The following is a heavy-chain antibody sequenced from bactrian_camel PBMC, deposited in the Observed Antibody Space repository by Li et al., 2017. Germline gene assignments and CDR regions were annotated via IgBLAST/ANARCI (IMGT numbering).Heavy chain of an antibody. Sequence: HVQLVESGGGSVRAGGSLTLSCTYSGLFAGRNDLGMAWFRQTPGNEREGVAAVDDDGSTSYADSAKGRLTISHSRDNAKYMVYLQMDSLKPEDTAMYYCAAGSNCIAPFDRAYCYDGKCLDVNEYKYWGQGTQVTVS. D-gene: IGHD6*01. J-gene: IGHJ4*01. CDR3: AAGSNCIAPFDRAYCYDGKCLDVNEYKY. CDR2: VDDDGST. CDR1: GLFAGRNDLG. V-gene: IGHV3S55*01.